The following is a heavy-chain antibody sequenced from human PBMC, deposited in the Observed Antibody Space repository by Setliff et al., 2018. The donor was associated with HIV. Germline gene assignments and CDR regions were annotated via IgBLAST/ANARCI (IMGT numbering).Heavy chain of an antibody. CDR3: ARAGDYYDFWSPYYIDV. CDR2: ISHSGKT. V-gene: IGHV4-59*11. J-gene: IGHJ6*03. D-gene: IGHD3-3*01. CDR1: RGSISRHY. Sequence: SETLSLTCTVSRGSISRHYWTWIRQPPGKGLEWIGYISHSGKTDYNSSLKNRVTLSVDTSNHQFSLKMTSVTAADTAVYYCARAGDYYDFWSPYYIDVWGKGTTVTVSS.